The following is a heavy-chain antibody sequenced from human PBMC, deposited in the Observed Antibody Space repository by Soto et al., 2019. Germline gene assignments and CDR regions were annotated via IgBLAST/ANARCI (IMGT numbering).Heavy chain of an antibody. CDR3: AKNGLDNSPSAIDS. CDR1: GFTFRNNV. Sequence: PGGSLRLSCAASGFTFRNNVLSWVRQAPGKGLDWVSGITGSGRDTYYADSVKGLFTISRDNSKNMVFLQMNSLRAEDTALYYCAKNGLDNSPSAIDSWGPGTLVTVSS. CDR2: ITGSGRDT. J-gene: IGHJ4*02. V-gene: IGHV3-23*01. D-gene: IGHD2-8*01.